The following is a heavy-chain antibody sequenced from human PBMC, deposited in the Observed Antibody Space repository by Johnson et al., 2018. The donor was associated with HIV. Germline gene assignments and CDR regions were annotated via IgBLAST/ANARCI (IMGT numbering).Heavy chain of an antibody. J-gene: IGHJ3*02. CDR2: IKSKTDGGTT. CDR1: GFTFSNAW. Sequence: VQLVESGGGLVKPGGSLRLSCAASGFTFSNAWMSWVRQAPGKGLEWVGRIKSKTDGGTTDYAAPVKGRFTISRENAKNSLYLQMNSLRAEDTAVYYCARDPDGTTGTTYPDAAFDIWGQGTMVTVSS. D-gene: IGHD1-1*01. V-gene: IGHV3-15*01. CDR3: ARDPDGTTGTTYPDAAFDI.